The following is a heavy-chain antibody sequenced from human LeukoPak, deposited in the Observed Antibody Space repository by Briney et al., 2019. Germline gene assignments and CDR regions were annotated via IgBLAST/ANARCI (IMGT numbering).Heavy chain of an antibody. CDR3: AKSKEDCCGSFDP. V-gene: IGHV3-23*01. D-gene: IGHD2-15*01. CDR1: GFTFSSYG. Sequence: GGSLRLSCAASGFTFSSYGMSWVRQAPGKGLEWVSAISGSGGSTYYADSVMGRFTISRDNSKNTLYLQMNSLRAEDTAVYYCAKSKEDCCGSFDPWGQGALVTVSS. CDR2: ISGSGGST. J-gene: IGHJ5*02.